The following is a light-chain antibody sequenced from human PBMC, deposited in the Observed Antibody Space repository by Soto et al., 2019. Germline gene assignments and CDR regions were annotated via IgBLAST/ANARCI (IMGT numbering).Light chain of an antibody. CDR1: SSNIGSNT. J-gene: IGLJ2*01. Sequence: QAVVTQPPSASGTPGQRVTISCSGSSSNIGSNTVNWYQQLPGTAPKLLIYSNNQRPSGVPDRFSGSKSCTSASLAISGLKSEDETDYYCAAWDDSLNSVVFGGGTNLTVL. CDR3: AAWDDSLNSVV. V-gene: IGLV1-44*01. CDR2: SNN.